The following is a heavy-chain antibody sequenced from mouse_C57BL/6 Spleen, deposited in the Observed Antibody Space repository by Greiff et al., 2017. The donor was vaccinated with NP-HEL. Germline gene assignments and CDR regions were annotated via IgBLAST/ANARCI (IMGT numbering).Heavy chain of an antibody. V-gene: IGHV7-1*01. D-gene: IGHD4-1*01. J-gene: IGHJ1*03. CDR1: GFTFSDFY. CDR2: SRNKANDYTT. CDR3: ARDAVGRGYFGG. Sequence: EVNVVESGGGLVQSGRSLRLSCATSGFTFSDFYMEWVRQAPGKGLEWIAASRNKANDYTTEYSASGKGRFIVSRDTSQSILYPQMNYLRADDIAIYYCARDAVGRGYFGGWGTAPTVTVA.